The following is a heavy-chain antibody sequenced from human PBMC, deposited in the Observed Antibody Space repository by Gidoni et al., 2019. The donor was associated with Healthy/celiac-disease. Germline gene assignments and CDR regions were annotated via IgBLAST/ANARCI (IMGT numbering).Heavy chain of an antibody. D-gene: IGHD3-3*01. J-gene: IGHJ4*02. CDR1: GFTFSSYG. V-gene: IGHV3-30*18. CDR3: AKDLQYYDFWSGGDYFDY. CDR2: ISYDGSNK. Sequence: QVQLVESGGGVVQPGRSLRLSCAASGFTFSSYGRHWVRQAPGKGLEWVAVISYDGSNKYYADSVKGRFTISRDNSKNTLYLQMNSLRAEDTAVYYCAKDLQYYDFWSGGDYFDYWGQGTLVTVSS.